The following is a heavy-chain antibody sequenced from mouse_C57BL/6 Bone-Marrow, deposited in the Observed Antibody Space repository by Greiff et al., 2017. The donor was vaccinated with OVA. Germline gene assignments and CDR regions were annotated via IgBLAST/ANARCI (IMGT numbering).Heavy chain of an antibody. V-gene: IGHV1-52*01. CDR3: ARSGTTVVAPDAMDY. CDR1: GYTFTSYW. CDR2: IYPSDSET. J-gene: IGHJ4*01. D-gene: IGHD1-1*01. Sequence: QVQLQQPGAELVRPGSSVKLSCKASGYTFTSYWMHWVKQRPIQGLEWIGNIYPSDSETHYNQKFKDKATLTVDKSSSTAYMQLSSLTSEDSAVYYCARSGTTVVAPDAMDYWGQGTSVTVSS.